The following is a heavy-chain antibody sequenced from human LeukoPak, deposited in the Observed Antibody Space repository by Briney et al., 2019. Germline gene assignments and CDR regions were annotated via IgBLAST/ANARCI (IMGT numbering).Heavy chain of an antibody. V-gene: IGHV3-74*01. CDR3: ARARGGTYFDY. D-gene: IGHD1-26*01. CDR2: INSDGSVT. Sequence: GGSLRLSCAASGFTFSNYWMHWVRQAPGKGLVWVSRINSDGSVTNYADSVEGRFTISRDNAKNTLYLQMNSLTAEDTAVYYCARARGGTYFDYWGRGTLVTVSS. J-gene: IGHJ4*02. CDR1: GFTFSNYW.